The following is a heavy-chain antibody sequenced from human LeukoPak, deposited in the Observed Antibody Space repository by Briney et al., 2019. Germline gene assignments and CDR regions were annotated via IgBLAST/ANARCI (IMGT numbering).Heavy chain of an antibody. Sequence: SETLSLTCSVSGGSVASSNNYWGWIRQPPGKGLEWIGEINHSGSTNYNPSLKSRVTISVDTSKNQFSLKLSSVTAADTAVYYCARGTLGQLDADSSGDYRAFDIWGQGTMVTVSS. CDR3: ARGTLGQLDADSSGDYRAFDI. J-gene: IGHJ3*02. D-gene: IGHD3-22*01. V-gene: IGHV4-39*07. CDR1: GGSVASSNNY. CDR2: INHSGST.